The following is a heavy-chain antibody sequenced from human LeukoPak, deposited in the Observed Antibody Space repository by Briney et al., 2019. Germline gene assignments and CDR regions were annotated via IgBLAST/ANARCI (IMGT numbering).Heavy chain of an antibody. CDR1: GGSISSYY. V-gene: IGHV4-59*01. CDR2: IYYSGST. Sequence: SETLSVTCTVSGGSISSYYWSWLRQPPGKGLEWIGYIYYSGSTNYNPSLKSRVTISVDTSKNQFSLKLSSVTAADTAVYYCARGYCTGGVCLDAFDIWGQGTMVTVSS. J-gene: IGHJ3*02. D-gene: IGHD2-8*02. CDR3: ARGYCTGGVCLDAFDI.